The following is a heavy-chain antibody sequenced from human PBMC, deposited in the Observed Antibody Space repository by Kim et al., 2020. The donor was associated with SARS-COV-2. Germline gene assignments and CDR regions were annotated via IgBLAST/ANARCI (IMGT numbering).Heavy chain of an antibody. CDR2: SRNKGDTP. D-gene: IGHD3-22*01. J-gene: IGHJ4*02. Sequence: GGSLRLSCEASGFTFSRYAMSWVRQAPGRGLEWVASRNKGDTPYYADSVKGRFTVSRDNAKNTLYLQMDSLRAEDTALYYCAKDHESSGWPTFAYWGQGTQLTVSS. CDR3: AKDHESSGWPTFAY. CDR1: GFTFSRYA. V-gene: IGHV3-23*01.